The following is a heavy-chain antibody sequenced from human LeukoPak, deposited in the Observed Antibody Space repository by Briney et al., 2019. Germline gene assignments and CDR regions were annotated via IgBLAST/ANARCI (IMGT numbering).Heavy chain of an antibody. CDR2: IPPDGSDT. CDR1: GYSFTNYW. CDR3: ARLTSSWSFDY. D-gene: IGHD6-13*01. V-gene: IGHV5-51*01. Sequence: GESLKTSCKGFGYSFTNYWIGWVRQMPGKGLEWMGIIPPDGSDTRYSPSFQGQVTISADKSITTAYLQWSSLKASDTAMYYCARLTSSWSFDYWGQGTLVTVSS. J-gene: IGHJ4*02.